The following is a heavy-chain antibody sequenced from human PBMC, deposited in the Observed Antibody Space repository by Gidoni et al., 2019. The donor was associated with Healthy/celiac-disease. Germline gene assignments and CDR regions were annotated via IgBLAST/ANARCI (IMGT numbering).Heavy chain of an antibody. J-gene: IGHJ6*03. V-gene: IGHV4-34*01. Sequence: QVQLQQWGAGLLKRAETLSLTCAVYGGSFSGYYWSWIRQPPGKGLEWIGEINHSGSTNYNPSLKSRVTISVDTSKNQFSLKLSSVTAADTAVYYCAGGSGWTPHYMDVWGKGTTVTVSS. CDR1: GGSFSGYY. CDR2: INHSGST. CDR3: AGGSGWTPHYMDV. D-gene: IGHD6-19*01.